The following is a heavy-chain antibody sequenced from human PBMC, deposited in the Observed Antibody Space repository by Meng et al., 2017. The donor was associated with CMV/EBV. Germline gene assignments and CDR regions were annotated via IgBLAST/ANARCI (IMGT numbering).Heavy chain of an antibody. J-gene: IGHJ6*02. V-gene: IGHV3-53*01. CDR2: IYSGGIT. Sequence: GGSLRPSFAASGFTVSSNYMSWVRQAPGKGLEWVSVIYSGGITYYADSVKGRFTISRDNSKNTLYLQMNSLRAEDTAVYYCARGFSTIFGVHKRGRQYGMDVWGQGTTVTVSS. D-gene: IGHD3-3*01. CDR3: ARGFSTIFGVHKRGRQYGMDV. CDR1: GFTVSSNY.